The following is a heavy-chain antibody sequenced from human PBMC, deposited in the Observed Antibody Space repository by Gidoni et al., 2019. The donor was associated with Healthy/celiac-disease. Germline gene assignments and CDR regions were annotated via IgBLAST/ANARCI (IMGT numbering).Heavy chain of an antibody. Sequence: QVQLVQSGAEVKKPGASVKVSCKASGYTFTSSGISWVRQAPGQGLEWMGWISAYNGNTNYAQKLQGRVTMTTDTSTSTAYMELRSLRSDDTAVYYCARVSPIYRDVVVPAGLDYWGQGTLVTVSS. J-gene: IGHJ4*02. CDR1: GYTFTSSG. CDR3: ARVSPIYRDVVVPAGLDY. V-gene: IGHV1-18*04. CDR2: ISAYNGNT. D-gene: IGHD2-2*01.